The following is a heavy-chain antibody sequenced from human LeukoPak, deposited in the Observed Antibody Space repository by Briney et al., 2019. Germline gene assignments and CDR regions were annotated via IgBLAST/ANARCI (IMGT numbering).Heavy chain of an antibody. Sequence: GGSLRLSCAASGFTFSSYAMSWVRQAPGKGLEWVSAISGSGGSTYYADSVKGRFTISRDNSKNTLYLQMNSLRAEDTALYYCAKDRIPTIWNWFDPWGQGTLVTVSS. J-gene: IGHJ5*02. CDR3: AKDRIPTIWNWFDP. V-gene: IGHV3-23*01. CDR1: GFTFSSYA. CDR2: ISGSGGST. D-gene: IGHD5-12*01.